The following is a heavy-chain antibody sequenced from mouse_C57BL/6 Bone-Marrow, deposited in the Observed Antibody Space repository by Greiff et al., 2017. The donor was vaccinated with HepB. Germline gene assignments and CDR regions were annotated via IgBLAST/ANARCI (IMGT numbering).Heavy chain of an antibody. Sequence: VKLVESGPELVKPGASVKISCKASGYAFSSSWMNWVKQRPGKGLEWIGRIYPGDGDTNYNGKFKGKATLTADKSSSTAYMQLSSLTSEDSGVYFCARSRSYYTIFFAYWGQGTLVTVSA. CDR3: ARSRSYYTIFFAY. CDR2: IYPGDGDT. V-gene: IGHV1-82*01. CDR1: GYAFSSSW. D-gene: IGHD2-12*01. J-gene: IGHJ3*01.